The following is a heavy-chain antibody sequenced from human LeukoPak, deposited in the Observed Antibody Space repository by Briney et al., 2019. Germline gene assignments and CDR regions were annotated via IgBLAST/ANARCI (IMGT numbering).Heavy chain of an antibody. V-gene: IGHV1-18*01. Sequence: ASVKVSCKTSGYTFNTYGISWVRQAPGQGPEWMGWISGYNGKTNYAQKLQGRVTMTTDTSTSTAYMELRSLRSDDTAVYYCARDLGSGTFYSDCWGQGTLVTVSS. D-gene: IGHD1-26*01. CDR1: GYTFNTYG. J-gene: IGHJ4*02. CDR3: ARDLGSGTFYSDC. CDR2: ISGYNGKT.